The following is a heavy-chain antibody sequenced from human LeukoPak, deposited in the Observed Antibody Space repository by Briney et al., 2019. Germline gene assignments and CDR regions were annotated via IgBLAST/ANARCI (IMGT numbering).Heavy chain of an antibody. CDR1: GFTFSIYC. D-gene: IGHD5-12*01. V-gene: IGHV3-33*01. Sequence: PGGSLRLFCAASGFTFSIYCMHWVRQAPGKGREWVAVIGFDGSNEYYADSVKGRFTNTRENSKITLYLQMNSLRAEDTAVYYCARGASCGYEADYGGQGTLVTVSS. CDR3: ARGASCGYEADY. CDR2: IGFDGSNE. J-gene: IGHJ4*02.